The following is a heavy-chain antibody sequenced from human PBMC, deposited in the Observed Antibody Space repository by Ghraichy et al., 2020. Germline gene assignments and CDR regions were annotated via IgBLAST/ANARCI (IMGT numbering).Heavy chain of an antibody. CDR2: ISGGGGST. CDR1: GFTFSSYA. D-gene: IGHD2/OR15-2a*01. J-gene: IGHJ4*02. CDR3: AKGTVLSDYFDS. V-gene: IGHV3-23*01. Sequence: LSLTCAASGFTFSSYAMSWVRQAPGKGLEWVSAISGGGGSTYYADSVKGRFTISGDNSKNTLYLQMNSLGADDTAVYYCAKGTVLSDYFDSWGQGTLVTVSS.